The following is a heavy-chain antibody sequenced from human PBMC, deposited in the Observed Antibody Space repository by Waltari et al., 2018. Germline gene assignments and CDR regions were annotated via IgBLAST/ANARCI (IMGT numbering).Heavy chain of an antibody. D-gene: IGHD3-9*01. V-gene: IGHV3-23*01. J-gene: IGHJ4*02. CDR1: GFTFSGYA. CDR2: SSGSGDSS. CDR3: MDFDWLGA. Sequence: EMQLLASGGGLVQPGGSLSLSCAASGFTFSGYAMSWVRQAPGKGLVWVSASSGSGDSSYYADSVKGRFSISRDNSKNTLYLQMNSLRAEDTALYYCMDFDWLGAWGQGTLVTVSS.